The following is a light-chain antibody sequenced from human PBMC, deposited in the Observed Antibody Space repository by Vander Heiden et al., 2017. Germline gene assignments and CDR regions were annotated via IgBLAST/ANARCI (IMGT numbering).Light chain of an antibody. CDR1: SSNSGGYA. CDR2: GNT. CDR3: QSYDSSLSGVV. Sequence: QSVLTQPPSVSGAPGQRVTISCTGSSSNSGGYAVHWYQQLPGTAPKLLNYGNTNRPSGVPDRFFGSRSGTSASLAITGLQAEDEADYYCQSYDSSLSGVVFGGGTRLTVL. J-gene: IGLJ2*01. V-gene: IGLV1-40*01.